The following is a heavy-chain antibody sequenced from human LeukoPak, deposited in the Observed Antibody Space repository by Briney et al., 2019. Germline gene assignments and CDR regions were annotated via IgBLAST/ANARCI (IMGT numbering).Heavy chain of an antibody. CDR3: ARAPSSGWSLYYFDY. J-gene: IGHJ4*02. D-gene: IGHD6-19*01. CDR1: GYTFTSYG. CDR2: ISAYNGNT. V-gene: IGHV1-18*04. Sequence: GASVKVSCKASGYTFTSYGISWVRQAPGQGLEWMGWISAYNGNTNYAQKLQGRVTMTIDTSTSTAYMELRSLRSDDTAVYYCARAPSSGWSLYYFDYWGQGTLVTVSS.